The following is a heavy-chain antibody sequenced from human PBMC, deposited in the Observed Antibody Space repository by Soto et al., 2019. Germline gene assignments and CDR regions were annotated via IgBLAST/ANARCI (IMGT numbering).Heavy chain of an antibody. CDR3: ARGYSSSSAAFDY. D-gene: IGHD6-13*01. Sequence: QVQLVESGGGVVQPGMSLRLSCAASGFTFSRYAIHWVRQAPGKGLEWLALISYDASNKYYADSVKGRFTISRDNSKNTVYLQVNSVGAEDTAVYYCARGYSSSSAAFDYWGQGTLVTVSS. J-gene: IGHJ4*02. CDR2: ISYDASNK. CDR1: GFTFSRYA. V-gene: IGHV3-30-3*01.